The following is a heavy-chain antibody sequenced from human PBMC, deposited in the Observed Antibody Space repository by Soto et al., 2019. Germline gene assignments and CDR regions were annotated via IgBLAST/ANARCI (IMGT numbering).Heavy chain of an antibody. CDR1: GTLISTYY. V-gene: IGHV4-59*01. CDR2: IYYSGST. D-gene: IGHD3-9*01. CDR3: ARGSSHYDILTGYYNDAFDI. J-gene: IGHJ3*02. Sequence: SETLSQTCTFSGTLISTYYWSWIQQPPGKGLEWIGYIYYSGSTNYHPSLKSRVTISVDTSKNQFSLKLSSVTAADTAVYYCARGSSHYDILTGYYNDAFDIWGQGTMVT.